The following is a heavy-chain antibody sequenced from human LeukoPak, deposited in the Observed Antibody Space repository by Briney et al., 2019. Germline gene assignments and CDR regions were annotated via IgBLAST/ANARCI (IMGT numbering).Heavy chain of an antibody. CDR2: ISGSGATT. D-gene: IGHD6-13*01. J-gene: IGHJ4*02. CDR1: GFIFNSYA. Sequence: GGSLRLSCAASGFIFNSYAMSWVRQAPGKGLEWVSAISGSGATTLYADSVKGRFTISRDSSKNALYLQVNSLRAEDTAIYYCASPLGVAAAGAAAYWGQGTLVTVSS. CDR3: ASPLGVAAAGAAAY. V-gene: IGHV3-23*01.